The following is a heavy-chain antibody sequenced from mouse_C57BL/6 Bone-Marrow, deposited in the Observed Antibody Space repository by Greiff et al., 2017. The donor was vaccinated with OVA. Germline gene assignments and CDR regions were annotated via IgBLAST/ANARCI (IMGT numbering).Heavy chain of an antibody. J-gene: IGHJ4*01. CDR1: GFTFSDFY. CDR3: ARDELGREAMDY. V-gene: IGHV7-1*01. D-gene: IGHD4-1*01. Sequence: EVKVVESGGGLVQSGRSLRLSCATSGFTFSDFYMEWVRQAPGKGLEWIAASRNKANDYTTEYSASVKGRFIVSRDTSQSILYLQMNALRAEDTAIYYCARDELGREAMDYWGQGTSVTVSS. CDR2: SRNKANDYTT.